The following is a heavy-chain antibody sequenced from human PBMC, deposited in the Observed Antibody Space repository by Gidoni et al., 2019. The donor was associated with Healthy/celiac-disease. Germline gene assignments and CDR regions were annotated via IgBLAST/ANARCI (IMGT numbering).Heavy chain of an antibody. D-gene: IGHD3-9*01. CDR1: GFTFSSYA. CDR2: ISGSGGST. CDR3: AKDRRGAVLRYFDWLPPLGFDY. V-gene: IGHV3-23*01. Sequence: EVQLLESGGGLVQPGGSLRLSCAASGFTFSSYATSWVRQAPGKGLGWVSAISGSGGSTYYADSVKGRFTISRDNSKNTLYLQMNSLRAEDTAVYYCAKDRRGAVLRYFDWLPPLGFDYWGQGTLVTVSS. J-gene: IGHJ4*02.